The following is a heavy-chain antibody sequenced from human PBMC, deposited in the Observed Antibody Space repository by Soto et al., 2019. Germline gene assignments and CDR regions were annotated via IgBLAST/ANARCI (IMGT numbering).Heavy chain of an antibody. Sequence: QVQLQESGPGLVKPSGTLSLTCAVSGGSISSSNWWSWVRQPPGKGLEWIGEIYHSGSTNYNPSLQSRVTLSVDKSKNQCSLKLSSVTAADTAVYYCASFRCTNGVCYTGGDYWGQGTLVTVSS. CDR3: ASFRCTNGVCYTGGDY. CDR2: IYHSGST. D-gene: IGHD2-8*01. V-gene: IGHV4-4*02. CDR1: GGSISSSNW. J-gene: IGHJ4*02.